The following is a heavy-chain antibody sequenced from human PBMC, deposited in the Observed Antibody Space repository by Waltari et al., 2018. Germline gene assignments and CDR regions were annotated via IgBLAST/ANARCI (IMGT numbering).Heavy chain of an antibody. CDR1: GFTFSSYG. CDR3: ARRFDS. V-gene: IGHV3-48*03. Sequence: VQLVGYGGGLVQPGGSVRISCAASGFTFSSYGMNWVRQAPGKGLEWISYISGSGTTIYYADSVKGRFTISRDDAENSLYLQMNSLRAEDTALYYCARRFDSWGQGTRVTVSS. CDR2: ISGSGTTI. J-gene: IGHJ4*02.